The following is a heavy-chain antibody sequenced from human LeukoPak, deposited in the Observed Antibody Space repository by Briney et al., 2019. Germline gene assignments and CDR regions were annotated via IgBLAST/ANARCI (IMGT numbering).Heavy chain of an antibody. CDR1: GYTFTSYY. J-gene: IGHJ6*03. V-gene: IGHV1-46*01. D-gene: IGHD1-26*01. Sequence: GASVKVSCKASGYTFTSYYIHWVRQAPGQGLEWMGIINPSGGSTSYAQKFQGRVTMTRDTSTSTVYMELSSLRSDDTAVYYCARGPHGIVGAVSRYYYMDAWGKGTTVTVSS. CDR3: ARGPHGIVGAVSRYYYMDA. CDR2: INPSGGST.